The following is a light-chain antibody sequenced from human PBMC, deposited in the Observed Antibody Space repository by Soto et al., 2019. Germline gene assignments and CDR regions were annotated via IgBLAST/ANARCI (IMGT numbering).Light chain of an antibody. V-gene: IGKV3-20*01. CDR3: QQNYSPPIT. J-gene: IGKJ5*01. CDR1: QSVSSSY. Sequence: EIVFTHSPGTLSLSPGERATLSCRASQSVSSSYLAWYQQKPGQAPRLLIYGASSRATGIPDRFSGSGSGTDFTLTISGLLPEDFATYYCQQNYSPPITFGQGTRLEIK. CDR2: GAS.